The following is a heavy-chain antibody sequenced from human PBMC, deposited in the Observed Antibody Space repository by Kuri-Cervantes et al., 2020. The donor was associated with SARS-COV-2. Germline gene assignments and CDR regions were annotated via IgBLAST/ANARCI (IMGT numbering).Heavy chain of an antibody. CDR2: VYYDGST. J-gene: IGHJ6*02. Sequence: SETLSLTCTVSGGSISSSSYYWAWIRQPPGKGPEWIGSVYYDGSTYYTPSLKSRVTISVDTSKTQFSLKVSSVTAADTAVYYCVRHPRNPGMDVWGQGTTVTVSS. CDR1: GGSISSSSYY. CDR3: VRHPRNPGMDV. D-gene: IGHD1-14*01. V-gene: IGHV4-39*01.